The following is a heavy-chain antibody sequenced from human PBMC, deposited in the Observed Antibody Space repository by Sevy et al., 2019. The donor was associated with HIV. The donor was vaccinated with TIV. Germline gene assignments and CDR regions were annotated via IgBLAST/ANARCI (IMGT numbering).Heavy chain of an antibody. J-gene: IGHJ6*02. CDR3: AREEYFYGSGTYGYGMDV. D-gene: IGHD3-10*01. V-gene: IGHV4-4*02. Sequence: SETLSLTCAVSGGSIRSSHWWSWVRQSPGKGLEWIGEIYYSGSRNYNPSLKSRLTISVDTSNNLFSLRLSSVTAADTAVYYCAREEYFYGSGTYGYGMDVWVQGTTVTVSS. CDR2: IYYSGSR. CDR1: GGSIRSSHW.